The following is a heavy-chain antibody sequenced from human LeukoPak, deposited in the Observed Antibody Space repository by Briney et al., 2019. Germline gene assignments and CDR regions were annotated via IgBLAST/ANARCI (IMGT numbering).Heavy chain of an antibody. CDR1: RYTFTGYY. CDR2: INPNSGGT. D-gene: IGHD2-2*01. V-gene: IGHV1-2*06. CDR3: ARGPLGYCSSTSCYPLY. Sequence: ASVKVSCKASRYTFTGYYMHWVRQAPGQGLEWMGRINPNSGGTNYAQKFQGRVTMTRDTSISTAYMELSRLRSDDTAVYYCARGPLGYCSSTSCYPLYWGQGTLVTVSS. J-gene: IGHJ4*02.